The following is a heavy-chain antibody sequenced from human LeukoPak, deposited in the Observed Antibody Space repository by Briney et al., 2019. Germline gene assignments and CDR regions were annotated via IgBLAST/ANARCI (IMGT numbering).Heavy chain of an antibody. CDR1: GGSFSGYY. D-gene: IGHD3-22*01. CDR3: ARLGPYDSSGYYHDFDY. V-gene: IGHV4-34*01. J-gene: IGHJ4*02. Sequence: SQTLSLTCAVYGGSFSGYYWSWIRQPPGKGLEWIGEINHSGSTNYNPSLESRVTISVDTSKNRFSLKLSSVTAADTAVYYCARLGPYDSSGYYHDFDYWGQGTLVTVSS. CDR2: INHSGST.